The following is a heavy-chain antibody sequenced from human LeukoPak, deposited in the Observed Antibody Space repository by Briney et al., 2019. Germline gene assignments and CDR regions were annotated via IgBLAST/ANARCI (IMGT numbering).Heavy chain of an antibody. V-gene: IGHV3-74*01. D-gene: IGHD4-17*01. CDR3: VRARTTVPNLFDY. J-gene: IGHJ4*02. CDR2: INGDGSST. CDR1: GLTFSSYW. Sequence: PVGSRRLSCAASGLTFSSYWMHWVRQTPGKGLVWVSRINGDGSSTAYADSVKGRFTISRDNAKNTLYLQANSLRAEDTAVYYCVRARTTVPNLFDYWGQGSLVNVCS.